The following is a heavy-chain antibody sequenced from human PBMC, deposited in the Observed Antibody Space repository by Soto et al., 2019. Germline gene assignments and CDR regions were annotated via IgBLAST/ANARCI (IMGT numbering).Heavy chain of an antibody. CDR3: TRGSPVEDGDSQTPFWYYYHVMDV. V-gene: IGHV1-69*13. D-gene: IGHD4-17*01. CDR2: IIPIFGTE. CDR1: GGTFSSYA. J-gene: IGHJ6*02. Sequence: GASVKVSCKASGGTFSSYAISWVRQAPGQGLEWMGGIIPIFGTEDYAQNFQGRVTISADGSTNTGYMELNNLRSEDAAVYYCTRGSPVEDGDSQTPFWYYYHVMDVWGQGTTVTVSS.